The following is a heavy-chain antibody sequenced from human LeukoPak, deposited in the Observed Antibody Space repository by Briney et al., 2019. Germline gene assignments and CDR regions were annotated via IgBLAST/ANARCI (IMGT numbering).Heavy chain of an antibody. CDR3: ARVVPEFYLKKTWALNQLLGRHNWFDP. J-gene: IGHJ5*02. CDR2: IYYSGSA. Sequence: SETLSLTCTVSGYSISSGYYWGWIRPPPGKGLEWIGSIYYSGSAYYNPSLKSRVTIPVDTSNNQFSLKLSSGTAADTAVYYCARVVPEFYLKKTWALNQLLGRHNWFDPWGQGTLVTVSS. CDR1: GYSISSGYY. V-gene: IGHV4-38-2*02. D-gene: IGHD2-2*01.